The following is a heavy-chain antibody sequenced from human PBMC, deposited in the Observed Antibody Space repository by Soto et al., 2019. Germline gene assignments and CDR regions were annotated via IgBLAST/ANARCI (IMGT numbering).Heavy chain of an antibody. Sequence: EVQLMESGGGLVQPGGTLRLSCATSGFRFSDYEMNWVRQAPGKGLEWVAYILSIGTTIYYTDSVKGRFTISGDNTKNLLYLQMNSLRVEDPGVYYCARGMDIVATIGFDSWGQGTMVTVSS. V-gene: IGHV3-48*03. CDR2: ILSIGTTI. CDR3: ARGMDIVATIGFDS. CDR1: GFRFSDYE. J-gene: IGHJ4*02. D-gene: IGHD5-12*01.